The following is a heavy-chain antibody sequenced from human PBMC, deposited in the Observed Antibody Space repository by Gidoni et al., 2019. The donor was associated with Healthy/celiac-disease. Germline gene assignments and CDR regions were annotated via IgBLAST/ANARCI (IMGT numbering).Heavy chain of an antibody. Sequence: QVQLQESGPGLVKPSQTLSLTCTVSGGSISSGGYYWSWIRQHPGKGLEWIGYIYYSGSTYYNPSLKSRVTISVDTSKNQFSLKLSSVTAADTAVYYCARVSYYDSSGYLFDYWGQGTLVTVSS. D-gene: IGHD3-22*01. CDR1: GGSISSGGYY. V-gene: IGHV4-31*03. J-gene: IGHJ4*02. CDR2: IYYSGST. CDR3: ARVSYYDSSGYLFDY.